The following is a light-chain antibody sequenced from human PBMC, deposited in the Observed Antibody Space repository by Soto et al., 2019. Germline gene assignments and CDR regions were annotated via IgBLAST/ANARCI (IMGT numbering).Light chain of an antibody. J-gene: IGKJ4*01. CDR2: RTS. CDR1: QSISSN. CDR3: QQYNNWPRAT. V-gene: IGKV3-15*01. Sequence: EIVMTQSPATLSVSPGERATLSGRASQSISSNLARYQQKPGQAPRLLMFRTSSRATGFPARFSGSGSGTEFNLTISSLQSEDFGVYYCQQYNNWPRATFGGGTKVDIK.